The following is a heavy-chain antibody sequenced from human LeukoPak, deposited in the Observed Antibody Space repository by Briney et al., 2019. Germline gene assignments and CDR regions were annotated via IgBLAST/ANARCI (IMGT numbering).Heavy chain of an antibody. CDR1: GDSVSSNSAA. Sequence: SQTLSLICAISGDSVSSNSAAWNWIRQSPSRGLEWLGRTYYRSKWYNDYAVSVKSRITINPDTSKNQFSLQLNSVTPEDTAVYYCARGSTVTTINAFDIWGKGTMVTVSS. D-gene: IGHD4-17*01. CDR3: ARGSTVTTINAFDI. V-gene: IGHV6-1*01. CDR2: TYYRSKWYN. J-gene: IGHJ3*02.